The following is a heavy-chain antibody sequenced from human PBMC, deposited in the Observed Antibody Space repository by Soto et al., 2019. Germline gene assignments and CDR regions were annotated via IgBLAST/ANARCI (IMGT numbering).Heavy chain of an antibody. V-gene: IGHV4-34*01. J-gene: IGHJ6*03. Sequence: SETLSLTCAVYGGSFSGYYWSWIRQPPGKGLEWIGEINHSGSTNYNPSLKSRVTISVDTSKNQFSLKLSSVTAADTAVYYCARGRITGTTRYYIDVWGKGTTVTVSS. CDR2: INHSGST. D-gene: IGHD1-7*01. CDR1: GGSFSGYY. CDR3: ARGRITGTTRYYIDV.